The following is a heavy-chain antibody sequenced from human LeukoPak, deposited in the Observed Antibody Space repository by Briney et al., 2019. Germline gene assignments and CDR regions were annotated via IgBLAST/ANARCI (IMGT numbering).Heavy chain of an antibody. V-gene: IGHV3-30*03. CDR1: GFTFSSYG. CDR3: VRDGDDFNFDY. J-gene: IGHJ4*02. D-gene: IGHD5-24*01. CDR2: ISYDGSNK. Sequence: GGSLRLSCAASGFTFSSYGMHWVRQAPGKGLEWVAVISYDGSNKYYADSVKGRFTISRDNSKNTLYLQMSSLRAEDTAVYFCVRDGDDFNFDYWGQGSLVTVPS.